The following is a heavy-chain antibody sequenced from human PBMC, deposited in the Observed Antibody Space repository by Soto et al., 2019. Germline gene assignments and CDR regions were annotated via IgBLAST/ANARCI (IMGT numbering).Heavy chain of an antibody. CDR2: MNDRGSI. CDR1: GESIRSGNSS. V-gene: IGHV4-39*01. J-gene: IGHJ4*02. CDR3: AKTGFWSGYRVFDY. Sequence: SETLSLTCTVSGESIRSGNSSWGWIRQHPRKGLQWIGSMNDRGSIYYNPSLETRITISVDTSKNQFSLKLSSVTAADTAVYFFAKTGFWSGYRVFDYWGLLTLVTVSS. D-gene: IGHD3-3*01.